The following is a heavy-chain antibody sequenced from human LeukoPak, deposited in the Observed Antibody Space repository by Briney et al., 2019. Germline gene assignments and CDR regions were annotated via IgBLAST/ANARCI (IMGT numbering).Heavy chain of an antibody. CDR3: ARDIAAAGRVLDY. Sequence: PGRSLRLSCAASGFPFSSYGMHGVRHAPGRGLEWVAVIWYDGSNKYYADSVKGRFTISRDNSKNTLYLQMNSLRAEDTAVYYCARDIAAAGRVLDYWGQGTLVTVSS. CDR2: IWYDGSNK. D-gene: IGHD6-13*01. CDR1: GFPFSSYG. J-gene: IGHJ4*02. V-gene: IGHV3-33*01.